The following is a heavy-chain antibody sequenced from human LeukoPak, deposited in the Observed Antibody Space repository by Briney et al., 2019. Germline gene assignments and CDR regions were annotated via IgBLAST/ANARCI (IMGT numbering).Heavy chain of an antibody. CDR1: GGSISSRGYY. CDR3: ARQVDDILTGYYPYYFDY. D-gene: IGHD3-9*01. CDR2: IYYSGST. J-gene: IGHJ4*02. V-gene: IGHV4-39*01. Sequence: SETLSLTCTVSGGSISSRGYYWGWICQPPGKGLEWIGNIYYSGSTYYSPSLKSRLTISVDTSKNQFSLKLSSVTAADTAVYYCARQVDDILTGYYPYYFDYWGQGTLLTVSS.